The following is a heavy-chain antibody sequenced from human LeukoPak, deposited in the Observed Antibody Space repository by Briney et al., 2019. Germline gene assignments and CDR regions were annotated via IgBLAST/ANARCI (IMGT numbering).Heavy chain of an antibody. CDR1: GFTFSSYW. D-gene: IGHD3-22*01. CDR2: IKQDGSEK. J-gene: IGHJ4*02. Sequence: GGSLRLSCAASGFTFSSYWMSWVRQAPGKGLEWVANIKQDGSEKYYVDSVKGRFTISRDNAKNSLYLQMNSLRAEDTAVYYCAREAYYYDSSGYYDYWGQGTLVTVSS. V-gene: IGHV3-7*01. CDR3: AREAYYYDSSGYYDY.